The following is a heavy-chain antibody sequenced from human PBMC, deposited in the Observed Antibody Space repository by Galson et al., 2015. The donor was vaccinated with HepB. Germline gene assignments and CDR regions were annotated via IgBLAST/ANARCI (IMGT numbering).Heavy chain of an antibody. CDR3: ASGIAVAGTGCVFDI. J-gene: IGHJ3*02. D-gene: IGHD6-19*01. CDR2: IYSGGST. V-gene: IGHV3-53*01. Sequence: SLRLSCAASGFTVSSNYMSWVRQASGKGLEWVSIIYSGGSTFYADSVKARFTISRDKSKNTLYLQMNSLRAEDTAVYYCASGIAVAGTGCVFDIWGQGTMVTISS. CDR1: GFTVSSNY.